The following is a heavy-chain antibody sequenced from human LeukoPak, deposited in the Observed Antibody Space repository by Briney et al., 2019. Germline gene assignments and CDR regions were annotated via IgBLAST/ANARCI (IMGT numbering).Heavy chain of an antibody. J-gene: IGHJ4*02. V-gene: IGHV3-23*01. CDR3: ATLDLGHSGNSGY. CDR2: ISGTGGTT. CDR1: GFTFSSYA. Sequence: PGGSLRLSCAASGFTFSSYAMSWVRQAPGKGLGWVSSISGTGGTTYYADSVKGRFTISRDNSRNTLYLQMNSLRAEDTAVYYCATLDLGHSGNSGYWGQGTLVTVSS. D-gene: IGHD4-23*01.